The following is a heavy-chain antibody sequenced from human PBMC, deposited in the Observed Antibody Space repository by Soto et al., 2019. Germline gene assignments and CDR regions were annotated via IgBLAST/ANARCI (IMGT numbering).Heavy chain of an antibody. CDR3: SRDKVEGQWLLLYYYYYGMDV. CDR1: GGSISSGGYY. J-gene: IGHJ6*02. Sequence: SETLSLTCTVSGGSISSGGYYWSWIRQHPGKGLEWIGYIYYIGSTYYNPSLKSRVTISVDTSKNQFSLKLSSVTAADTAVYYFSRDKVEGQWLLLYYYYYGMDVWGQGTTVTVSS. D-gene: IGHD6-19*01. V-gene: IGHV4-31*03. CDR2: IYYIGST.